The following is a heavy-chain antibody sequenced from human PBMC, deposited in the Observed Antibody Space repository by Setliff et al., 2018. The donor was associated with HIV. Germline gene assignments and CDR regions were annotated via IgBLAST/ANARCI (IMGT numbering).Heavy chain of an antibody. J-gene: IGHJ4*02. V-gene: IGHV3-7*03. CDR1: GFTFSSYW. D-gene: IGHD1-1*01. Sequence: VGSLRLSCAASGFTFSSYWMSWVRQSPGKGLEWVANIKQDGSKKYYVDSVKGRFTISRDNAKNSLYLQMNSLRADDTALYYCTTAGHGSLDFDYWGQGTRVTVS. CDR2: IKQDGSKK. CDR3: TTAGHGSLDFDY.